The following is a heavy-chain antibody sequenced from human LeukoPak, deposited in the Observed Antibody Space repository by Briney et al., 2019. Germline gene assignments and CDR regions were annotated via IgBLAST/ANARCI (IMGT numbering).Heavy chain of an antibody. CDR3: ARAGVVVAAGYGMDV. D-gene: IGHD2-15*01. J-gene: IGHJ6*02. Sequence: GASVKVSCKASGGTFSSYAISWVRQAPGQGLEWMGGIIPIFGTANYAQKFQGRVTITADESTSTAYMELSSLRSEDTAVYYCARAGVVVAAGYGMDVWGQGTTVTVSS. CDR2: IIPIFGTA. CDR1: GGTFSSYA. V-gene: IGHV1-69*13.